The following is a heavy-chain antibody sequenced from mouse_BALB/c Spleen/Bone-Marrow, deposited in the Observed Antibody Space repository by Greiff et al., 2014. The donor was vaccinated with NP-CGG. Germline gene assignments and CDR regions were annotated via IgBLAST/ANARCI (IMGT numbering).Heavy chain of an antibody. D-gene: IGHD2-4*01. CDR1: GYSFTSFI. CDR3: ARAMIYYCATDY. CDR2: INPYNDGT. Sequence: VQLKESGPELVKPGASVKMSCKASGYSFTSFILHWVKMRPGQGLEWIGYINPYNDGTKFNEKFKGKAILTSDKSSSSANMELSSLTSEDSAVYYCARAMIYYCATDYWGQGTSVTVSS. V-gene: IGHV1-14*01. J-gene: IGHJ4*01.